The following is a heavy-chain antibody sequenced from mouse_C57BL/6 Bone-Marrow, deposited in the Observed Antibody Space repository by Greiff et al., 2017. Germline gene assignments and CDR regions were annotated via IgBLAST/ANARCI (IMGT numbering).Heavy chain of an antibody. J-gene: IGHJ4*01. CDR2: IYPRSGNT. Sequence: QVQLQQSGAELARPGASVKLSCKASGYTFTSYGISWVKQRTGQGLEWIGEIYPRSGNTYYNEKFKGKATLTADKSSSTAYMELHSMTSEDSAVYFCAVYYDYENYAMDYWGQGTSVTVSS. V-gene: IGHV1-81*01. CDR3: AVYYDYENYAMDY. CDR1: GYTFTSYG. D-gene: IGHD2-4*01.